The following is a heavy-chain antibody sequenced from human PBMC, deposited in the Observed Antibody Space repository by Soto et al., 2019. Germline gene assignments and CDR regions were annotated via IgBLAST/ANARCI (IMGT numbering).Heavy chain of an antibody. CDR3: ARDHRWGYEYGDYGDS. CDR2: INRHGDST. J-gene: IGHJ4*02. CDR1: GFGFDEYG. V-gene: IGHV3-20*04. Sequence: EVYLVESGGGVVRPGGSLRLSCAASGFGFDEYGMSWVRQGPGKGLEWVSGINRHGDSTGYADSVKGRFTISRDNAKNSLYLQMNGLRVEDPAFYFCARDHRWGYEYGDYGDSWGQGTLVTVSS. D-gene: IGHD4-17*01.